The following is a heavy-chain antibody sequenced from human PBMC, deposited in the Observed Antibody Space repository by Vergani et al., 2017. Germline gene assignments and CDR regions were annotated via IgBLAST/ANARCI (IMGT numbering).Heavy chain of an antibody. V-gene: IGHV3-30*02. J-gene: IGHJ4*02. D-gene: IGHD5-12*01. CDR2: IRYDGSNK. CDR1: GFTFSSYG. Sequence: QVQLVESGGGVVQPGRSLRLSCAASGFTFSSYGMHWVRQAPGKGLEWVAFIRYDGSNKYYADSVKGRFTISRDNSKNTLYLQMNSLRAEDTAVYYCAKDGASGYDSRGYFDYWGQGTLVTVSS. CDR3: AKDGASGYDSRGYFDY.